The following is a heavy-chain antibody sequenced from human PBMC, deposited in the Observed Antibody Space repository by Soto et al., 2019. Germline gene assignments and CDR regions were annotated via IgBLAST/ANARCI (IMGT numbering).Heavy chain of an antibody. CDR3: AADPDSNYNWFDP. CDR1: GFPLTSSA. J-gene: IGHJ5*02. D-gene: IGHD4-4*01. Sequence: SVKVSCKASGFPLTSSAVQWVRQARGQRLEWIGWIVVGSGNTNYAQKFQERVTITRDMSTSTAYMELSSLRSEDTAVYYCAADPDSNYNWFDPWGQGTLVTVSS. V-gene: IGHV1-58*01. CDR2: IVVGSGNT.